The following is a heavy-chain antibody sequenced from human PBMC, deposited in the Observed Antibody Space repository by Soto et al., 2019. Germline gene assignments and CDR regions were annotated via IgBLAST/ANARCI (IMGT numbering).Heavy chain of an antibody. D-gene: IGHD4-17*01. CDR2: ISYDGSNK. CDR3: AKDPGDYTNWYFDL. V-gene: IGHV3-30*18. J-gene: IGHJ2*01. CDR1: GFTFSSYG. Sequence: QVQLVESGGGVVQPGRSLRLSCAASGFTFSSYGMHWVRQAPGKGLEWVAVISYDGSNKYYADSVKGRFTISRDNSKNTLYLQMNSLRAEDTAVYYCAKDPGDYTNWYFDLWGRGTLVTVSS.